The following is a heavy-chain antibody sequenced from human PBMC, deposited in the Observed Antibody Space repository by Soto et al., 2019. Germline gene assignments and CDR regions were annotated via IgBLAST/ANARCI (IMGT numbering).Heavy chain of an antibody. V-gene: IGHV4-39*01. J-gene: IGHJ4*02. D-gene: IGHD3-3*01. CDR1: GGSISSSSYY. CDR2: IYYRGST. Sequence: PSETLSLTCTVSGGSISSSSYYWGWIRQPPGKGMEWIGSIYYRGSTYYNQSLKSRVTISVNTSKKQFYLKLNSVTAADTVVYFCAIHSPGPDQFRNYDLYGVDYWGQGTPVTVSS. CDR3: AIHSPGPDQFRNYDLYGVDY.